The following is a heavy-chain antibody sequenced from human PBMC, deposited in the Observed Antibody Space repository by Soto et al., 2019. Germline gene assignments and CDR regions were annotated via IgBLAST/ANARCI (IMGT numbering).Heavy chain of an antibody. Sequence: QVQLVESGGGVVQPGRSLRLSCAASGFTFSSYAMHWVRQAPGKGLEWVAVISYDGSNKYYADSVKGRFTISRDNSKNTLYLQMNSLRAEDTAVYYCARESYERLYGMDVWGQGTTVTVSS. J-gene: IGHJ6*02. CDR2: ISYDGSNK. V-gene: IGHV3-30-3*01. D-gene: IGHD5-18*01. CDR3: ARESYERLYGMDV. CDR1: GFTFSSYA.